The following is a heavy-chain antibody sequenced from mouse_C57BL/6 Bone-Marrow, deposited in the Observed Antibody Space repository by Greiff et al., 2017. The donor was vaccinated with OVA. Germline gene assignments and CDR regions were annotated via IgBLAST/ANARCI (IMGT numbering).Heavy chain of an antibody. CDR3: ARRVYYDYDGDWYFDV. CDR1: GYAFTNYL. V-gene: IGHV1-54*01. J-gene: IGHJ1*03. Sequence: QVQLQQSGAELVRPGTSVKVSCKASGYAFTNYLIEWVKQRPGQGLEWIGVINPGSGGTNYNEKFKGKATLTADKSSSTAYMQLSSLTSEDSAVDFCARRVYYDYDGDWYFDVWGTGTTVTVSS. CDR2: INPGSGGT. D-gene: IGHD2-4*01.